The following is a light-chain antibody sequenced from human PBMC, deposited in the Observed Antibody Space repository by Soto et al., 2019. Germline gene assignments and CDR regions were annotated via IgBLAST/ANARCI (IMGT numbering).Light chain of an antibody. CDR3: QQYSSLPLT. Sequence: ESVLTQSPGTLSLSPGERATLSCRATQSVTTNYFAWYQQKPGQSPRLLIYGVSSRATDIPDRFSGSGSGTDFTLTISRLETEDFVVYDCQQYSSLPLTFGKGTKLEVK. CDR2: GVS. V-gene: IGKV3-20*01. CDR1: QSVTTNY. J-gene: IGKJ2*01.